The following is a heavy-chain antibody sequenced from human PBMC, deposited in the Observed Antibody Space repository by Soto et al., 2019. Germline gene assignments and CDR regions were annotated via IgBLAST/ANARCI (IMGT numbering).Heavy chain of an antibody. CDR2: ISYDGSNK. V-gene: IGHV3-30-3*01. CDR3: ARGGGEDIAVVVGARPGEYGVDV. Sequence: QVQLVESGGGVVQPGRSLRLSCAASGFTFRSYAMHWVRQAPGKGLECVAVISYDGSNKFYRDSVKGRFTISRDNSKNTLYLQMTSLRYEDTAEYYCARGGGEDIAVVVGARPGEYGVDVWGQGTTVTVSS. CDR1: GFTFRSYA. D-gene: IGHD2-15*01. J-gene: IGHJ6*02.